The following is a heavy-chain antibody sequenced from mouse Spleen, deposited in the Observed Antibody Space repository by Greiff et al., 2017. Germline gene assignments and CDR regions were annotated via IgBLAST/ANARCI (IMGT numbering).Heavy chain of an antibody. D-gene: IGHD1-1*01. J-gene: IGHJ4*01. CDR1: GYTFTDYN. CDR2: IYPYNGGT. CDR3: ARSYYYGTYAMDY. V-gene: IGHV1S29*02. Sequence: EVQLQQSGPELVKPGASVKISCKASGYTFTDYNMHWVKQSHGKSLEWIGYIYPYNGGTGYNQKFKSKATLTVDNSSSTAYMERRSLTSEDSAVYYCARSYYYGTYAMDYWGQGTSVTVSS.